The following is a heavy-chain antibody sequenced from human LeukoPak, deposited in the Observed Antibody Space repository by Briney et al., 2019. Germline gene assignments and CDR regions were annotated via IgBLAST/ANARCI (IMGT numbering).Heavy chain of an antibody. V-gene: IGHV1-69*13. CDR1: GGTLSSYA. J-gene: IGHJ4*02. CDR3: ARDPEGHCSGGRCYSLPY. CDR2: IIPIFGTA. Sequence: ASVKVSCKASGGTLSSYAISWVRQAPGQGLEWMGGIIPIFGTANYAQKFQGRVTITADESTSTAYMELSSLRSEDTAVYYCARDPEGHCSGGRCYSLPYWGQGTLVAVSS. D-gene: IGHD2-15*01.